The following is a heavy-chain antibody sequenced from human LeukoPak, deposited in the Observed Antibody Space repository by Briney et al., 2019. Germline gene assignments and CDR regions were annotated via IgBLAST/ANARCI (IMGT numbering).Heavy chain of an antibody. Sequence: XXMPGKXXXXXXIIYPGDSDTRYSPSFQGQVTISADKSISTAYLQWSSLKASDTAMYYCARHALGQELHFDYWGQGTLVTVSS. V-gene: IGHV5-51*01. CDR3: ARHALGQELHFDY. CDR2: IYPGDSDT. J-gene: IGHJ4*02. D-gene: IGHD1-7*01.